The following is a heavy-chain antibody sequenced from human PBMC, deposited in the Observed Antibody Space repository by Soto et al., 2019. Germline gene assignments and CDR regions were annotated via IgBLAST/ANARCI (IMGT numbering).Heavy chain of an antibody. V-gene: IGHV4-59*08. D-gene: IGHD6-6*01. Sequence: PSETLSLTCTVSGGSISSYYWSWIRQPPGKGLEWIGYIYYSGSTNYNPSLKSRVTISVDTSKNQFSLKLSSVTAADTAVYYCARQAYSSSSGFGWFDPWGQGTLVTVSS. CDR3: ARQAYSSSSGFGWFDP. CDR1: GGSISSYY. CDR2: IYYSGST. J-gene: IGHJ5*02.